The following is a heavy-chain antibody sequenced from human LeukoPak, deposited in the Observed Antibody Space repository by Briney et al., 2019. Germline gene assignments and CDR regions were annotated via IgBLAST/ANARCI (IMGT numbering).Heavy chain of an antibody. J-gene: IGHJ4*02. CDR2: ISGSGGST. CDR1: GLTFSSYA. Sequence: PGGSLRLSCAASGLTFSSYAMSWVRQPPGRGLEWVSAISGSGGSTYSADSVKGRFTISRDNSKNTLYLQINSLRAEDTAVYYCAKPISSGWYSFDYWGQGTLVTVSS. CDR3: AKPISSGWYSFDY. V-gene: IGHV3-23*01. D-gene: IGHD6-19*01.